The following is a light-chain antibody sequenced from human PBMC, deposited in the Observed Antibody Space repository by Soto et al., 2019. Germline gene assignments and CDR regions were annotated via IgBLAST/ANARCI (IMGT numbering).Light chain of an antibody. V-gene: IGKV1-39*01. CDR3: QQSYSTLGT. J-gene: IGKJ3*01. CDR2: AAS. CDR1: QSISSY. Sequence: DIQMTQSPSSLSASVGDRVTITCRASQSISSYLNWYQQKPGKAPKLLIYAASSLQSGVPSRFSGSGSGTAFTLTISRLQPEDFATYYCQQSYSTLGTFGPGTKVDIK.